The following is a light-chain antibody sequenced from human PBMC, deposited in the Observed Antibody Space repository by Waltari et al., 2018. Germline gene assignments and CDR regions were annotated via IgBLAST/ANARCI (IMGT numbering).Light chain of an antibody. Sequence: QLVLTQSPSASASLGASVKLTCTLSSGHSNYAIAWHQQQPEKGPRYLMKLNSDGTHNKGDGIPDRFSGSSSGAGRYLTISSRQSEDEADYYCQTWGTGIRVFGGGTKLTVL. CDR2: LNSDGTH. CDR1: SGHSNYA. V-gene: IGLV4-69*01. J-gene: IGLJ3*02. CDR3: QTWGTGIRV.